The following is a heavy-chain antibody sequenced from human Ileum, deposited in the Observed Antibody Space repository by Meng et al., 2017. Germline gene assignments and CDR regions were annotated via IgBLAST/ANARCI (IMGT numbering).Heavy chain of an antibody. CDR3: AKTDCSTIHCKRIEY. Sequence: GGSLRLSCAASGFTFSSYAMHWVRQAPGKGLEWVAVISNDGSEKYHADSVEGRFTISRDNSKNTLYLQMSSLRGEDTAVYYCAKTDCSTIHCKRIEYWGQGTLVTVSS. J-gene: IGHJ4*02. V-gene: IGHV3-30*04. D-gene: IGHD2-2*01. CDR2: ISNDGSEK. CDR1: GFTFSSYA.